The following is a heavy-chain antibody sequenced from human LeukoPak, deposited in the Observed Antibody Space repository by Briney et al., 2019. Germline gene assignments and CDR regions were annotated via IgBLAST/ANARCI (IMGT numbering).Heavy chain of an antibody. CDR1: GFTFSSYA. D-gene: IGHD5-18*01. CDR3: ANLSPRWIQLRPQDY. V-gene: IGHV3-23*01. J-gene: IGHJ4*02. Sequence: GGSLRLSCAASGFTFSSYAMSWVRQAPGRGLEWVSAISGSGGSTYYADSVKGRFTISRDNSKNTLYLRMNSLRAEDTAVYYCANLSPRWIQLRPQDYWGQGTLVTVSS. CDR2: ISGSGGST.